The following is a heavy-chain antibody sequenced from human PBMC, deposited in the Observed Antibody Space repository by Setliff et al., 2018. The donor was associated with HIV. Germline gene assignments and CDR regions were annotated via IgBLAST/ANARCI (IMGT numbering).Heavy chain of an antibody. V-gene: IGHV1-18*01. CDR1: GYPFTSYG. J-gene: IGHJ4*02. CDR3: ARMQAYYNFWRSTYYFDY. D-gene: IGHD3-3*01. Sequence: GASVKVSCKASGYPFTSYGICWVRQAPGHGLEWMGYISPYNGDAYYAEKFQGRVTMTTDTSTTAVSMELTNLRADDTAVYFCARMQAYYNFWRSTYYFDYWGQGTPGTVSS. CDR2: ISPYNGDA.